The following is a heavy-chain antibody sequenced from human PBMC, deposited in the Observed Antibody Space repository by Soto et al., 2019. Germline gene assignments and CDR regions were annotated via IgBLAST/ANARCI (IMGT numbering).Heavy chain of an antibody. J-gene: IGHJ4*02. CDR3: ARAPFTIYDTSGYYDY. Sequence: GGSLRLSCAASGFTFSSYAMSWVRQAPGEGLEWVAIIWYDGSKKYFADSVKGRFTISRDNSKNTVYLQMNSLKAEDTAVYYCARAPFTIYDTSGYYDYWGQGTLVTVSS. V-gene: IGHV3-33*08. CDR1: GFTFSSYA. D-gene: IGHD3-22*01. CDR2: IWYDGSKK.